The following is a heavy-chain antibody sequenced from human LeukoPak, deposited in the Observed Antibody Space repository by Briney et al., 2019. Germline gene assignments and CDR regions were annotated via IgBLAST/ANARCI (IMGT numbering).Heavy chain of an antibody. J-gene: IGHJ4*02. Sequence: GGSLRLSCAASGLTFSSYTMSWVRQAPGKGLEWVSAISAGGGNTYYADSVKGRFTISRDNSKNTLYLQMNSLRAEDTAVYSCAVPQWELLNWGQETLVTVSS. CDR2: ISAGGGNT. V-gene: IGHV3-23*01. CDR1: GLTFSSYT. D-gene: IGHD1-26*01. CDR3: AVPQWELLN.